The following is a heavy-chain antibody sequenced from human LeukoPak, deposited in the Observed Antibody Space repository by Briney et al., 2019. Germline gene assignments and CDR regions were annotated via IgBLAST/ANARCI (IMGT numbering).Heavy chain of an antibody. Sequence: SETLSLTYTVSGGSISSSSYYWGWIRQPPGKGLEWIGSIYCSGSTYYNPSLKSRVTISVDTSKNQFSLKLSSVTAADTAVYYCASGLLYMDVWGKGTTVTVSS. D-gene: IGHD6-25*01. CDR3: ASGLLYMDV. CDR2: IYCSGST. V-gene: IGHV4-39*01. J-gene: IGHJ6*03. CDR1: GGSISSSSYY.